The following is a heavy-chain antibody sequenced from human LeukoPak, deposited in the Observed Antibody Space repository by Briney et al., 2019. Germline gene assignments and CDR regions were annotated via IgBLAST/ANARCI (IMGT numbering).Heavy chain of an antibody. Sequence: PGGSLRLSCAASGFTFSNAWMSWVRQAPGKGLEWVGRIKSKTDGGTTDYAAPVKGRFTISRDDSKNTLYLQMNSLKTEDTAVYYCTTELGYCSSTSCPIKRGYFDYWGQGTLVTASS. V-gene: IGHV3-15*01. D-gene: IGHD2-2*03. CDR3: TTELGYCSSTSCPIKRGYFDY. J-gene: IGHJ4*02. CDR1: GFTFSNAW. CDR2: IKSKTDGGTT.